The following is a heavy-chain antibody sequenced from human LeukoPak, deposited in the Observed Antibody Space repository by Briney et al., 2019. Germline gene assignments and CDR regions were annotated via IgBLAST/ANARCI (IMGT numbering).Heavy chain of an antibody. CDR1: GFTFSSYS. D-gene: IGHD1-26*01. Sequence: GGSLRLSCEASGFTFSSYSMNWVRQAPGKGLEWVSSISSSSYIYYADSVKGRFTISRDNAKNSLYLQMNSLRAEDTAVYYCARAGGSYLDAFDIWGQGTMVTVSS. CDR3: ARAGGSYLDAFDI. J-gene: IGHJ3*02. CDR2: ISSSSYI. V-gene: IGHV3-21*01.